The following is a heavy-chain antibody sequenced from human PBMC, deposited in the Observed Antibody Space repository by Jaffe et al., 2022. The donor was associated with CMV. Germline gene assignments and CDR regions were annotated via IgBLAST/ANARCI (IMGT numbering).Heavy chain of an antibody. Sequence: QVQLVESGGGVVQPGRSLRLSCAASGFTFSSYGMHWVRQAPGKGLEWVAVISYDGSNKYYADSVKGRFTISRDNSKNTLYLQMNSLRAEDTAVYYCAKSLEGGGVVKIYYYYGMDVWGQGTTVTVSS. CDR3: AKSLEGGGVVKIYYYYGMDV. V-gene: IGHV3-30*18. CDR1: GFTFSSYG. D-gene: IGHD3-3*01. J-gene: IGHJ6*02. CDR2: ISYDGSNK.